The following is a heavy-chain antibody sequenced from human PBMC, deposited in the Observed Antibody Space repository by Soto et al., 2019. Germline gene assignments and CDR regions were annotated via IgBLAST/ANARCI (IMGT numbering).Heavy chain of an antibody. CDR2: ISGSGGSP. D-gene: IGHD6-6*01. CDR3: AKDTGSSSSRYYYYGMDV. J-gene: IGHJ6*02. V-gene: IGHV3-23*01. CDR1: GFTFNSYT. Sequence: PGGSLRLSCAASGFTFNSYTMAWVRQAPGKGLEWVSSISGSGGSPSYADSVQGRFTISRDNSRNTLSLQMNSLRTEDTALYYCAKDTGSSSSRYYYYGMDVWGQGTTVTVSS.